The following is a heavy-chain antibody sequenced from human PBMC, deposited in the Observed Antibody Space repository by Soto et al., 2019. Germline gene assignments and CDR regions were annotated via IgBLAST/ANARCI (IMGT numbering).Heavy chain of an antibody. CDR2: FTYDGSFQ. CDR1: GFNFDNYG. V-gene: IGHV3-30*18. Sequence: QVQLVESGGGVVQPGGSLRLSCQASGFNFDNYGMHWVRQAPGKGLEWVAVFTYDGSFQYYADSVKGRFTISRDNSKNTLSLHLNTLKPEDTAVYHCAKDRVGGTFYTPLAFWGQGTLVTVSS. J-gene: IGHJ4*02. CDR3: AKDRVGGTFYTPLAF. D-gene: IGHD1-7*01.